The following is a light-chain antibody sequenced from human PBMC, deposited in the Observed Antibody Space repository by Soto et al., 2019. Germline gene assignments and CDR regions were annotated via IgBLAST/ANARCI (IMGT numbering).Light chain of an antibody. CDR3: FSFTTTSTNV. CDR2: EVN. V-gene: IGLV2-14*01. CDR1: SSDIGAYDY. Sequence: XSALTRPAALSGSPGQSITISCTGTSSDIGAYDYVSWFQQHPGKAPKLMISEVNNRPSGVSNRFSGSKSGNTAYLTISGLQVEDEAEHFCFSFTTTSTNVFGTGTKVTVL. J-gene: IGLJ1*01.